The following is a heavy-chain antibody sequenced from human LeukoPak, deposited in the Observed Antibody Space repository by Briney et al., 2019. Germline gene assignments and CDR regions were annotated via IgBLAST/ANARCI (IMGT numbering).Heavy chain of an antibody. CDR1: GGSISSYY. D-gene: IGHD2-15*01. CDR2: IYTSGST. V-gene: IGHV4-4*07. CDR3: ARQYCSGGSCSFDY. J-gene: IGHJ4*02. Sequence: SETLSLTCTVSGGSISSYYWSWIRQPAGKGLEWIGRIYTSGSTNYNPSLKSRVTMSVDTSKNQFFLKLSSVTAADTAVYYCARQYCSGGSCSFDYWGQGTLVTVSS.